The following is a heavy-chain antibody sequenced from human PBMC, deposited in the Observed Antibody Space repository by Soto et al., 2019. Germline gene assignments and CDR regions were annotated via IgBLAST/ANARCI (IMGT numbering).Heavy chain of an antibody. J-gene: IGHJ6*02. D-gene: IGHD3-3*01. CDR3: ARNDFWSGYYTLDPNCYYYGMDV. V-gene: IGHV1-3*01. CDR2: INAGNGNT. Sequence: SVKVYCKASVYTFTSYAVHWLSQTHGQRLEWMGWINAGNGNTKYSQKFQGRVTITRDTSASTAYMELSSLRSEDTAVYYCARNDFWSGYYTLDPNCYYYGMDVCGQGTTRTVS. CDR1: VYTFTSYA.